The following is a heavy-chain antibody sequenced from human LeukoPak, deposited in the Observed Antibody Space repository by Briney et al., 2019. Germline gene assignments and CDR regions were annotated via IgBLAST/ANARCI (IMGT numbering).Heavy chain of an antibody. CDR3: ARGRITMVRGPPYPWFAP. J-gene: IGHJ5*02. Sequence: SETLSLTCTVSGGSISSGGYYWSWIRQHPGKGLEWIGYIYYSGSTNYNPSLKSRVTISVDTSKNQFSLKLSSVTAADTAVYYCARGRITMVRGPPYPWFAPWGQGTLVTVSS. CDR2: IYYSGST. D-gene: IGHD3-10*01. CDR1: GGSISSGGYY. V-gene: IGHV4-31*03.